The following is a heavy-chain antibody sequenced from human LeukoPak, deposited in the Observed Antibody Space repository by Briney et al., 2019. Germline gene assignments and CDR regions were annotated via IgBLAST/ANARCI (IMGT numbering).Heavy chain of an antibody. Sequence: PGRSLRLSCAASGFTFSSYWMHWVRQAPGKGLVWVSRINSDGSSTSYADSVKGRFTISRDNAKNTLYLQMNSLRAEDTAVHYCARVTERWPQFTFDYWGQGTLVTVSS. V-gene: IGHV3-74*01. CDR2: INSDGSST. J-gene: IGHJ4*02. D-gene: IGHD5-24*01. CDR3: ARVTERWPQFTFDY. CDR1: GFTFSSYW.